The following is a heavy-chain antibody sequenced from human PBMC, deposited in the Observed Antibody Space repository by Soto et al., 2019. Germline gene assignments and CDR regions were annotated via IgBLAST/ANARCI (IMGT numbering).Heavy chain of an antibody. CDR2: ISSSSSYI. CDR1: GFTFSSYS. CDR3: AKNLGYCSGGSCYVFDY. D-gene: IGHD2-15*01. V-gene: IGHV3-21*01. Sequence: PGGSLRLSCAASGFTFSSYSMNWVRQAPGKGLEWVSSISSSSSYIYYADSVKGRFTISRDNAKNSLYLQMNSLRAEDTAVYYCAKNLGYCSGGSCYVFDYWGQGTLVTVSS. J-gene: IGHJ4*02.